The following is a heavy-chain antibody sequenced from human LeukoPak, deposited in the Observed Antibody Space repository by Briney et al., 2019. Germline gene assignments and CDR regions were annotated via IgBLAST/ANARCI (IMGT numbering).Heavy chain of an antibody. V-gene: IGHV3-23*01. CDR2: ISSSGGST. CDR3: AKAPRRIVGATHYFDY. Sequence: GGSLRLSCAASGFTFSSYAMSWVRQAPGKGLEWVSAISSSGGSTYYADSVKGRFTISRDNSKNTLYLQMNSLRAEDTAVYYCAKAPRRIVGATHYFDYWGQGTLVTVSS. D-gene: IGHD1-26*01. J-gene: IGHJ4*02. CDR1: GFTFSSYA.